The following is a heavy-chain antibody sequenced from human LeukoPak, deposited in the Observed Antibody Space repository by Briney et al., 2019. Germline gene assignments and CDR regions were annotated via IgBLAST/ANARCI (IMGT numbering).Heavy chain of an antibody. J-gene: IGHJ5*02. V-gene: IGHV4-39*01. Sequence: SETLSLTCTVSGGSISSSSYYWGWIRQPPGKGLEWIGSIYYSGSTYYNPSLKSRVTISVDTSKNQFSLKLSSVTAADTAVYYCARHWRRASWFDPWGQGTLVTVSS. CDR3: ARHWRRASWFDP. CDR2: IYYSGST. D-gene: IGHD3-3*01. CDR1: GGSISSSSYY.